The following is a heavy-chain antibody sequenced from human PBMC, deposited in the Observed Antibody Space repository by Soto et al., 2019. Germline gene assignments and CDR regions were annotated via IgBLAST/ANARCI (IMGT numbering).Heavy chain of an antibody. D-gene: IGHD3-3*01. Sequence: QVQLVQSGAEVKRPGASVKVSCKASGYTFSSHDIIWVRQPAGQGLEWMGWMNPLKGLSKTTYLPNFWGRVVMTTDTLLSTAYLELSRLRSDDTAVYFCARGATADYDFWANPRGDWLDLWGQGTLLTVSS. CDR1: GYTFSSHD. V-gene: IGHV1-8*01. CDR2: MNPLKGLSKT. CDR3: ARGATADYDFWANPRGDWLDL. J-gene: IGHJ5*02.